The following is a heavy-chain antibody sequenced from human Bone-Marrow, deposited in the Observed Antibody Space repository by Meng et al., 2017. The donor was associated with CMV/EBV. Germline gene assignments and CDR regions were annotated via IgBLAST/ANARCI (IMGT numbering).Heavy chain of an antibody. V-gene: IGHV3-74*01. CDR2: INSDGSST. CDR1: GFTFSSYW. D-gene: IGHD2-15*01. Sequence: GESLKISCAASGFTFSSYWMHWVRQAPGKGLVWVSRINSDGSSTSYADSVKGRFTISRDNAKNTLYLQMNSLRAEDTAVYYCTLGYCSGGSCYTRVQGYYYYGMDVWGQGTTVTVSS. J-gene: IGHJ6*02. CDR3: TLGYCSGGSCYTRVQGYYYYGMDV.